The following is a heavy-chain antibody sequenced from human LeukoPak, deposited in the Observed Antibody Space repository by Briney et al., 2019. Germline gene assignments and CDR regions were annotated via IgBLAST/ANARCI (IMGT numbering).Heavy chain of an antibody. D-gene: IGHD6-19*01. V-gene: IGHV3-9*03. Sequence: GGSLRLSCAASGFTFDDYAMHWVRQAPGKGLEWVSGISWNSGSIGYADSVKGRFTISGDNAKNSLYLQMNSLRAEDMALDYCAKGPSSGWYYFDYWGQGTPVTVSS. J-gene: IGHJ4*02. CDR1: GFTFDDYA. CDR3: AKGPSSGWYYFDY. CDR2: ISWNSGSI.